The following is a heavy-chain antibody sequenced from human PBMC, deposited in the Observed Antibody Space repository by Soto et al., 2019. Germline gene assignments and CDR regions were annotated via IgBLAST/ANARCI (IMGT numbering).Heavy chain of an antibody. CDR3: ARDRGPTSLVRVFDY. V-gene: IGHV3-33*01. CDR1: GFTFSSYG. D-gene: IGHD3-10*01. J-gene: IGHJ4*02. Sequence: QVQLVESGGGVVQPGRSLRLSCAASGFTFSSYGMHWVRQAPGKGLEWVAVIWYDGSNKYYADSVKGRFTISRDNSKNTLYLQMNSLRAEDTAVYYCARDRGPTSLVRVFDYWGQGTLVTVSS. CDR2: IWYDGSNK.